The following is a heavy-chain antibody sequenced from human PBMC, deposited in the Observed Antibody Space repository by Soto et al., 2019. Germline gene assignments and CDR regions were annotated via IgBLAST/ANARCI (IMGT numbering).Heavy chain of an antibody. CDR1: GFSFASFA. Sequence: GSLRPACTTSGFSFASFAMRWVRQAPGKGLEWVATISGSDGKTYYADSVKGRFSISRDTSRNTLYLQMNSLRADDTAIYYCAKWSYLDYWGQGTRVTVSS. J-gene: IGHJ4*02. CDR3: AKWSYLDY. D-gene: IGHD3-3*01. CDR2: ISGSDGKT. V-gene: IGHV3-23*01.